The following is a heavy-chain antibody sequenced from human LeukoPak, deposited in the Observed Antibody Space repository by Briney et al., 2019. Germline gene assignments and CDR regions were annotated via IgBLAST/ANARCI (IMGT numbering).Heavy chain of an antibody. Sequence: ASVKVSFKASGFSLFNYGITWVRQAPGQGLEWMGWINPNSGGTNYAQKFQGRVTMTRDTSISTAYMELSRLRSDDTAVYYCATIMAYYYDSSGYGTDAFDIWGQGTMVTVSS. CDR2: INPNSGGT. V-gene: IGHV1-2*02. J-gene: IGHJ3*02. D-gene: IGHD3-22*01. CDR3: ATIMAYYYDSSGYGTDAFDI. CDR1: GFSLFNYG.